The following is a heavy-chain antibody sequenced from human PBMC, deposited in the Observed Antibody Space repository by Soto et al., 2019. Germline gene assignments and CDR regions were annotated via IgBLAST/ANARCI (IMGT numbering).Heavy chain of an antibody. J-gene: IGHJ5*02. CDR2: IYYSGST. CDR1: GGSISSGGYY. CDR3: ARVQEAWFDP. Sequence: SETLSLTCTVSGGSISSGGYYWSWIRQHPGKGLEWIGYIYYSGSTYYNPSLKSRVTISVDTSKNQFSLKLSSVTAADTAVYYCARVQEAWFDPWGQGTLVTVSS. D-gene: IGHD4-4*01. V-gene: IGHV4-31*03.